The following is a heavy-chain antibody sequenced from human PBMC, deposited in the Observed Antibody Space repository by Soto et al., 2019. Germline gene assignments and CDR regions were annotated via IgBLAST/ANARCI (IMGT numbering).Heavy chain of an antibody. V-gene: IGHV3-23*01. Sequence: GGSLRLSCAASGFTFSSYAMSWVRQAPGKGLEWVSAISGSGGSTYYADSVKGRFTISRDNSKNTLYLQMNSLRAEDTAVYYCAKRHIVVVTATYYYYGMDVWGQGTTVTVSS. D-gene: IGHD2-21*02. CDR2: ISGSGGST. J-gene: IGHJ6*02. CDR1: GFTFSSYA. CDR3: AKRHIVVVTATYYYYGMDV.